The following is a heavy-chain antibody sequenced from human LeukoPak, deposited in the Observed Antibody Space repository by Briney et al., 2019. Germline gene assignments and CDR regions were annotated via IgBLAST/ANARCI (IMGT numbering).Heavy chain of an antibody. CDR2: ISYDGSNK. D-gene: IGHD6-19*01. CDR1: GFTFSSYA. V-gene: IGHV3-30-3*01. J-gene: IGHJ6*02. CDR3: ARDSAVATYYGVDV. Sequence: GRSLILSCAASGFTFSSYAMHRVRQAPGKVLEWVAVISYDGSNKYYADSVQGRFTISRDNAKTSLYLQMNSLRADDTAVYYCARDSAVATYYGVDVWGQGITVTVSS.